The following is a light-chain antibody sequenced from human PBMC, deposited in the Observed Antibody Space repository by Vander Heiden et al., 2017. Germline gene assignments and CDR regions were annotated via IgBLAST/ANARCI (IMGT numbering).Light chain of an antibody. CDR2: EVI. CDR1: SSDVGGHNY. Sequence: QSALTQPASVSGSPGQSITIYCTVTSSDVGGHNYVSWYQHPPGKAPKLMIYEVINRPSGVSNRFSGSKAGNTASLTITGLQAGEEADYYCNSYTSRNNRWVFGGGTRRTVL. V-gene: IGLV2-14*01. CDR3: NSYTSRNNRWV. J-gene: IGLJ3*02.